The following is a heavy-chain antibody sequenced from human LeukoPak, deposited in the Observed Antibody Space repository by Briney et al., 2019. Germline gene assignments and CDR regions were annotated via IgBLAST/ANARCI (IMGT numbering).Heavy chain of an antibody. CDR1: GYTFTGYY. CDR3: ARETLVSIVLMGGWFDP. CDR2: INPNSGGT. J-gene: IGHJ5*02. Sequence: GASVKVSCKASGYTFTGYYMHWVRQAPGQGLEWMGWINPNSGGTNYAQKFQGRVTMTRDTSISTAYMELSRLRSDDTAVYYCARETLVSIVLMGGWFDPWGQGTLVTVSS. V-gene: IGHV1-2*02. D-gene: IGHD2-8*01.